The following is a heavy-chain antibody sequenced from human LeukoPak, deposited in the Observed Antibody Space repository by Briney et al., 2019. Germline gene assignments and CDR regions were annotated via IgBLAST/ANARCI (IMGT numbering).Heavy chain of an antibody. CDR1: GFTFSSYG. CDR3: AKLPKGGVVRRLSYYGMDV. D-gene: IGHD3-3*01. V-gene: IGHV3-30*18. J-gene: IGHJ6*02. CDR2: ISYDGSNK. Sequence: GGSLRLSCAASGFTFSSYGMHWVRQAPGKGLEWVAVISYDGSNKYYADSVRGRFTISRDNSKNTLYLQMNSLRAEDTAVYYCAKLPKGGVVRRLSYYGMDVWGQGTTVTVSS.